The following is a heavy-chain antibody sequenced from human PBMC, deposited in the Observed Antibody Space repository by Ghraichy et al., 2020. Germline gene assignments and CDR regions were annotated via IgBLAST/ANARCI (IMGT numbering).Heavy chain of an antibody. CDR1: GFTFSSYA. D-gene: IGHD3-10*01. Sequence: GGSLRLSCAASGFTFSSYAMSWVRQAPGKGLEWVSAISGSGGSTYYADSVKGRFTISRDNSKNTLYLQMNSLRAEDTAVYYCAKKENVWFGEGWYFDLWGRGTMVTVSS. V-gene: IGHV3-23*01. CDR2: ISGSGGST. CDR3: AKKENVWFGEGWYFDL. J-gene: IGHJ2*01.